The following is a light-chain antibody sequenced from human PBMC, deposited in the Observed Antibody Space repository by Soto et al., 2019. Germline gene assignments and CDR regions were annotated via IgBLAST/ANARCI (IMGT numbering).Light chain of an antibody. CDR1: QTVSSS. CDR3: QQYNSYSWT. Sequence: EIVLTQSPATLSLSPGERATLSCRASQTVSSSLAWYQQKPGQAPRLLIYEASNRATGIPDRFSGSGSGTEFTLTISSLQPDDFATYYCQQYNSYSWTFGQGTKVDIK. CDR2: EAS. J-gene: IGKJ1*01. V-gene: IGKV3-11*01.